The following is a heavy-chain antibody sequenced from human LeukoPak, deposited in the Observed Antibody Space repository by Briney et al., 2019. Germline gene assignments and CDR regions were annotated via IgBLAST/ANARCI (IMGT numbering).Heavy chain of an antibody. Sequence: PGGSLRLSCAASGFTFSSYGMHWVRQAPGKGLEWVAVIWYDESNKYYADSVKGRFTISRDNSKNTLYLQMNSLRAEDTAVYYCARWPSSSWYYMDVWGKGTTVTVSS. CDR1: GFTFSSYG. CDR2: IWYDESNK. CDR3: ARWPSSSWYYMDV. V-gene: IGHV3-33*01. J-gene: IGHJ6*03. D-gene: IGHD6-13*01.